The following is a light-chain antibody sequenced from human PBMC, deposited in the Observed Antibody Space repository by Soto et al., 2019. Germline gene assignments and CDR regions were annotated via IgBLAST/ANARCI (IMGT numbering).Light chain of an antibody. CDR3: QQYNSYSPRT. Sequence: DIQMTQSPSTLSASVGDRVTITCRASQSISSWLAWYQQKPGKAPKLLIYEASSLESGVPSRFSGSRSGTEFTLTISRLQPDYFATYYCQQYNSYSPRTFGQGTKVEIK. V-gene: IGKV1-5*03. J-gene: IGKJ1*01. CDR1: QSISSW. CDR2: EAS.